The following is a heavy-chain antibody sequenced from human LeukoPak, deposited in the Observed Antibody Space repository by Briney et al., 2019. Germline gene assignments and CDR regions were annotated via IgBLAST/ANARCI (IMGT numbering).Heavy chain of an antibody. V-gene: IGHV4-59*01. D-gene: IGHD3-22*01. Sequence: SETLSLTCTVSGGSISSYYWSWIRQPPGKGLEWIGYIYYSGSTNYNPSLKSRVTISVDTSKNQFSLKLSSVTAADTAVYYCARELIHDSSGYYQFFVYWGQGTLVTVSS. J-gene: IGHJ4*02. CDR2: IYYSGST. CDR3: ARELIHDSSGYYQFFVY. CDR1: GGSISSYY.